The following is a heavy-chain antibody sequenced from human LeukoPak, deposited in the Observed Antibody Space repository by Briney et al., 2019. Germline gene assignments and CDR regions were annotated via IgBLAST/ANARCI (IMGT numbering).Heavy chain of an antibody. CDR1: GFTFSRFS. CDR2: ISSSGTYI. D-gene: IGHD2-2*01. J-gene: IGHJ4*02. Sequence: GGSLRLSCAASGFTFSRFSMNWVRQAPGKGLEWVSSISSSGTYIYYADSVKGRFTISRDNAKNSLYLQMNSLRAEDTAVYYCARQEGYCSSTSCYPEDFYDYWGQGTLVTVSS. CDR3: ARQEGYCSSTSCYPEDFYDY. V-gene: IGHV3-21*01.